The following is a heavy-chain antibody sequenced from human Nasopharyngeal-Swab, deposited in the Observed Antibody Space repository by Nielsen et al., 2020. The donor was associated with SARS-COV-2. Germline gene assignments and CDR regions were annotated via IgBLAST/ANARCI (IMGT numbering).Heavy chain of an antibody. D-gene: IGHD6-19*01. V-gene: IGHV4-59*01. J-gene: IGHJ2*01. CDR2: IYYSGTT. CDR3: ARQPRYSSGWYRYFDL. CDR1: GASISDYY. Sequence: GSLRLSCTVSGASISDYYWSWIRQPPGKGLEWIGYIYYSGTTNYNPSLKSRVTISVDTSKTQFSLKLSSVTAADTAVYYCARQPRYSSGWYRYFDLWGRGTLVTVSS.